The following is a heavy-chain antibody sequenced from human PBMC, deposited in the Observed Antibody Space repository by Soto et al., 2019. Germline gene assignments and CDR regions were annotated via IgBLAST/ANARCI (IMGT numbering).Heavy chain of an antibody. CDR3: ARVGRLHYFDY. V-gene: IGHV3-30-3*01. J-gene: IGHJ4*02. Sequence: QVQLVESGGGVVQPGRSLRLSCAASGFTISSYAMHWVRQAPGKGLEWVAVISYDGSNKYYADSVKGRFTISRDNSKNTLFLQMNSLRAGDTAVYYCARVGRLHYFDYWGQGTLVTVSS. CDR1: GFTISSYA. D-gene: IGHD4-17*01. CDR2: ISYDGSNK.